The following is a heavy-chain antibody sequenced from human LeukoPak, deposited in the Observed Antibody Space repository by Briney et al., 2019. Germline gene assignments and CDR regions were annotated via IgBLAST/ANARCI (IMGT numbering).Heavy chain of an antibody. D-gene: IGHD3-10*01. CDR2: INPNSGGT. V-gene: IGHV1-2*02. Sequence: ASVKVSCKASGYTFTGYYMHWVRQAPGQGLEWMGWINPNSGGTNYAQKFQGRVTMTRDTSISTAYMELSRLRSDDTAVYYCARVPHMVLGVIKYFDYWGQGTLVTVSS. J-gene: IGHJ4*02. CDR1: GYTFTGYY. CDR3: ARVPHMVLGVIKYFDY.